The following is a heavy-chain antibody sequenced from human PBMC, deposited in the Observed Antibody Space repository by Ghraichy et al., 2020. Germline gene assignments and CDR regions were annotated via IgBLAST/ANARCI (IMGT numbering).Heavy chain of an antibody. D-gene: IGHD2-2*01. J-gene: IGHJ6*02. Sequence: SETLSLTCAVYGGSFSGYYWSWIRQPPGKGLEWIGEINHSGSTNYNPSLKSRVTISVDTSKNQFSLKLSSVTAADTAVYYCAGGRGYQLRDRVHPYYYYYGMDVWGQGTTVTVSS. V-gene: IGHV4-34*01. CDR1: GGSFSGYY. CDR3: AGGRGYQLRDRVHPYYYYYGMDV. CDR2: INHSGST.